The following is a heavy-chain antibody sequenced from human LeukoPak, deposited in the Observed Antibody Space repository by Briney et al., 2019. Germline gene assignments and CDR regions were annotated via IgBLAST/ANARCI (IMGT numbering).Heavy chain of an antibody. J-gene: IGHJ4*02. V-gene: IGHV1-2*02. CDR1: GYTFTDYY. D-gene: IGHD2-2*01. Sequence: ASVKVSCKASGYTFTDYYIHWIRQAPGQGLEWMGWINPNSGGTSYAQNFQGRVTMTRDTPISTAYKELSRLRSDDTAVYYCARRRIDCSTTSCYVDYWGQGTLVTVSS. CDR3: ARRRIDCSTTSCYVDY. CDR2: INPNSGGT.